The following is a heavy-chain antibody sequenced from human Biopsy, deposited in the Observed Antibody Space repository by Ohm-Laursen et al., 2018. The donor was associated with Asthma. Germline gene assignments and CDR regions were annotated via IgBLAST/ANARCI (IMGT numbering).Heavy chain of an antibody. V-gene: IGHV4-31*02. CDR2: IFDSEGS. D-gene: IGHD2-15*01. J-gene: IGHJ4*02. CDR1: GGSMTSGGNT. Sequence: TLSLTCTVSGGSMTSGGNTWNWIRQIQGKGLEWIGYIFDSEGSYYNPSLKSRVMISLDTSQNQFSLSLNSVTAADTAVYFCARGSGLYPESPFDYWGQGTLVTVSS. CDR3: ARGSGLYPESPFDY.